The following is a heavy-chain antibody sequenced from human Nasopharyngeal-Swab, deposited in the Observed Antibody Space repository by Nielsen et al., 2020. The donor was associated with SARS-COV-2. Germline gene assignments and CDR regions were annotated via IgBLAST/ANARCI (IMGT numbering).Heavy chain of an antibody. CDR1: GFTFSDYY. CDR2: ISSSGSTI. CDR3: ARGDYYGSGSYYNYFDT. D-gene: IGHD3-10*01. Sequence: GESLKISCAASGFTFSDYYMSWIRQAPGKGLEWVSYISSSGSTIYYADSVKGRFTISRDNAKNSLYLQMNSLRAEDTAVYYCARGDYYGSGSYYNYFDTWGQGTMVTVSS. V-gene: IGHV3-11*01. J-gene: IGHJ3*02.